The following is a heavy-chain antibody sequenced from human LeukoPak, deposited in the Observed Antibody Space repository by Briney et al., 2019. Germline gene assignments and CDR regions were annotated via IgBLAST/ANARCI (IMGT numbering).Heavy chain of an antibody. CDR3: AKSPSMDCSSTSCYYYYYMDV. D-gene: IGHD2-2*01. Sequence: GRSLRLSCAASGFTFSSYAMSWVRQAPGKGLEWVSAISGSGGSTYYADSVKGRFTISRDNSKNTLYLQMNSLRAEDTAVYYCAKSPSMDCSSTSCYYYYYMDVWGKGTTVTVSS. CDR1: GFTFSSYA. V-gene: IGHV3-23*01. J-gene: IGHJ6*03. CDR2: ISGSGGST.